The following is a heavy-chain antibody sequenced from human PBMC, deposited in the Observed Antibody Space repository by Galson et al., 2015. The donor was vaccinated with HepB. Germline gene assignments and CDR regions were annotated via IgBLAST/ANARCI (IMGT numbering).Heavy chain of an antibody. J-gene: IGHJ4*02. D-gene: IGHD6-13*01. CDR1: GGSVSSGSYY. CDR3: ARGGSSRTPVIDY. CDR2: IYYSGST. Sequence: ETLSLTCTVSGGSVSSGSYYWRWIRQPPGKGLEWIGYIYYSGSTNYNPSLKSRVTIAVDTSKNQFSLKLSSVTAADTAVYYCARGGSSRTPVIDYWGQGTLVTVSS. V-gene: IGHV4-61*01.